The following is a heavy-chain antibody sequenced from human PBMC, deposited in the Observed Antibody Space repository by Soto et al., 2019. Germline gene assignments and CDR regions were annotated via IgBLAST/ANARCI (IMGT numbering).Heavy chain of an antibody. J-gene: IGHJ4*02. V-gene: IGHV3-23*01. CDR2: ISGSGGST. Sequence: EVQLLESGGGLVQPGGSLRLSCAASGFTFSSYAMSWVRQAPGKGLEWVSAISGSGGSTYYADSVKGRFTIARDNSKNTLYLQMNSLRAEDTAVYYCAKDRVATIGPYDYWGQGTLVTVSS. CDR3: AKDRVATIGPYDY. D-gene: IGHD5-12*01. CDR1: GFTFSSYA.